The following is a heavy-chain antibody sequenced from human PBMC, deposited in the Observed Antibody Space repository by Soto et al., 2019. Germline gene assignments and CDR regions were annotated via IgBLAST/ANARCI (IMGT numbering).Heavy chain of an antibody. V-gene: IGHV5-51*01. Sequence: GESLKISCKGSGYSFTNYWIGWVRQMPGKGLEWMGIIYPGDSDTRYSPSFQGQVTISADKSITTAYLQWSSLKASDTAIYYCALSKQPRPGYYLYGMDVWGQGTTVTVSS. CDR2: IYPGDSDT. J-gene: IGHJ6*02. CDR1: GYSFTNYW. CDR3: ALSKQPRPGYYLYGMDV. D-gene: IGHD6-6*01.